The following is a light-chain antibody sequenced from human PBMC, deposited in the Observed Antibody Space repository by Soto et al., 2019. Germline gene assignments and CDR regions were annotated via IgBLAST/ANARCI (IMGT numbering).Light chain of an antibody. CDR2: KAS. Sequence: DIQMTQSPSTLSGSVGDRVTITCRASQTLSSWLAWYQQKPGKAPKLLIYKASTLKSGVPSRFSGSGSGTEFTLTISSLQADDFATYYCQQYNTYSWAFGQGTKVDI. J-gene: IGKJ1*01. CDR3: QQYNTYSWA. V-gene: IGKV1-5*03. CDR1: QTLSSW.